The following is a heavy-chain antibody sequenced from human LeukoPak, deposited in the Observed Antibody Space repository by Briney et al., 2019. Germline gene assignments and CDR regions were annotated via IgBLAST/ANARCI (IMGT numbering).Heavy chain of an antibody. Sequence: GGSLRLSCAASGFTFSRYAMHWVRQAPGKGMEGVAIVWYDGSNENYVDSVKGRFTISRDNAKNSLYLQMNSLRAEDTALYYCARVALSMGENGFDIWGQGTMVTVSS. J-gene: IGHJ3*02. CDR2: VWYDGSNE. D-gene: IGHD2/OR15-2a*01. V-gene: IGHV3-33*01. CDR3: ARVALSMGENGFDI. CDR1: GFTFSRYA.